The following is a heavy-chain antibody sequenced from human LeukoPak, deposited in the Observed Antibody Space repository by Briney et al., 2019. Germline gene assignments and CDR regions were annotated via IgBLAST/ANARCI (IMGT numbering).Heavy chain of an antibody. Sequence: ASVKVSCKAYGYTFTNCGISWVRQAPRQGLEWMGWISAYNGNTDYAQKFQGRVTMTIDTSTSTAYMELRSLKSDDTAVYYCARVEAYCTRTSCHDYWGLGTLVTVSS. CDR2: ISAYNGNT. D-gene: IGHD2-2*01. J-gene: IGHJ4*02. CDR1: GYTFTNCG. V-gene: IGHV1-18*01. CDR3: ARVEAYCTRTSCHDY.